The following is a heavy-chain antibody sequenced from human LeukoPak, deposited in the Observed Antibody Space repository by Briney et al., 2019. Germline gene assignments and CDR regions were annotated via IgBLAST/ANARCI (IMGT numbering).Heavy chain of an antibody. J-gene: IGHJ5*02. V-gene: IGHV3-30-3*01. CDR2: ISYDGSNK. CDR3: AKASIAVAGPFDP. Sequence: GGSLRLSCAASGFTFSSYAMHWVRQAPGKGLEWVAVISYDGSNKYYADSVKGRFTISRDNSKNTLYLQMNSLRAEDTAVYYCAKASIAVAGPFDPWGQGTLVTVSS. CDR1: GFTFSSYA. D-gene: IGHD6-19*01.